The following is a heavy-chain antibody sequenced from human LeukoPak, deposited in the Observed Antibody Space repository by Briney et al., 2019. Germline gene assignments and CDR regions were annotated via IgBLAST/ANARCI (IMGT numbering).Heavy chain of an antibody. CDR1: GSTFSSYA. CDR2: ISGSGDNT. CDR3: AKDHYDYVWGSYSLYFQH. V-gene: IGHV3-23*01. J-gene: IGHJ1*01. D-gene: IGHD3-16*01. Sequence: GGSLRPSCAASGSTFSSYAMSWVRQAPGKGLEWVSAISGSGDNTYHADSVKGRFTISRDNSKNTLYLQMSSLRAEDTAVYYCAKDHYDYVWGSYSLYFQHWGQGTLVTVSS.